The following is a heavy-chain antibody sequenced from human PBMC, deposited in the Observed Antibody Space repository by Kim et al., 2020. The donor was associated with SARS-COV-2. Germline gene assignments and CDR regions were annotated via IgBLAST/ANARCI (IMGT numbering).Heavy chain of an antibody. CDR2: IISSGDST. D-gene: IGHD6-19*01. V-gene: IGHV1-46*02. CDR1: GYTFNSYY. Sequence: ASVKVSCKASGYTFNSYYMHWVRQAPGQGLEWMGLIISSGDSTNYAQKFQGRVTMTRDTSTSTVYLELSSLRSEDTAVYYCVRELRGGWFDYWGQGTLVSVSS. J-gene: IGHJ4*02. CDR3: VRELRGGWFDY.